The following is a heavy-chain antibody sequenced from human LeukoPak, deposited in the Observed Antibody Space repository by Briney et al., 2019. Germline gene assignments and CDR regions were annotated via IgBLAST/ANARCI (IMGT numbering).Heavy chain of an antibody. J-gene: IGHJ3*02. CDR2: IIAYNGNT. CDR3: ARMGLSTILAFDI. Sequence: ASVTVSCKASGYSFTSYPISWVRQAPGQGVEGMGRIIAYNGNTKYAQKLQGRVTITTDTSTSTAYMELRSLRSDDTAVYYCARMGLSTILAFDIWGQGTMVTVSS. D-gene: IGHD5/OR15-5a*01. V-gene: IGHV1-18*01. CDR1: GYSFTSYP.